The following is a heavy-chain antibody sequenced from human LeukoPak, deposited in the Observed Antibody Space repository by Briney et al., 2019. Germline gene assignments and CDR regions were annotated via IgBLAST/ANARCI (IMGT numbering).Heavy chain of an antibody. CDR1: GFTFSSYS. V-gene: IGHV3-21*01. CDR2: ISSSSSYI. J-gene: IGHJ4*02. CDR3: ARDIPPRDYDFWSGYSL. D-gene: IGHD3-3*01. Sequence: NPGGSLRLSCAASGFTFSSYSMNWVRQAPGKGLEWVSSISSSSSYIYYADSVKGRFTISRDNAKNSLYLQMNSLRAEDTAVYYCARDIPPRDYDFWSGYSLWGQGTLVTVSS.